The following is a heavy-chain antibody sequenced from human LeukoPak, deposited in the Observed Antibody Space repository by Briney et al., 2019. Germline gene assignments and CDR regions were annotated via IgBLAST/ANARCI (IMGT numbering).Heavy chain of an antibody. CDR3: ARGASSWRASKDYYFDY. CDR2: INHSGST. J-gene: IGHJ4*02. V-gene: IGHV4-34*01. D-gene: IGHD6-13*01. CDR1: GGSFSGYY. Sequence: SETLSLTCAVYGGSFSGYYWSWIRQPPGKGLEWTGEINHSGSTNYNPSLKSRVTISVDTSKNQFSLKLSSVTAADTAVYYCARGASSWRASKDYYFDYWGQGTLVTVSS.